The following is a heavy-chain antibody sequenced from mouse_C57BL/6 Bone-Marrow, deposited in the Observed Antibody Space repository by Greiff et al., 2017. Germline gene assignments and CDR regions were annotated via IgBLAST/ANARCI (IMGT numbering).Heavy chain of an antibody. CDR1: GYSFTGYY. CDR3: ARLYGSSLYYAMDY. Sequence: EVKLQESGPELVKPGASVKISCKASGYSFTGYYMHWVKQSHGNILDWIGYIYPYNGVSSYNQKFKGKATLTVDKSSSTAYMELRSLTSEDSAVYYCARLYGSSLYYAMDYWGQGTSVTVSS. V-gene: IGHV1-31*01. CDR2: IYPYNGVS. J-gene: IGHJ4*01. D-gene: IGHD1-1*01.